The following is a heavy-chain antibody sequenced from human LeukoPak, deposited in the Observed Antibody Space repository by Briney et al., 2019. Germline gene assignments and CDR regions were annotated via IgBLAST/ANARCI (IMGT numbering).Heavy chain of an antibody. CDR3: AKDHTGGTPWD. D-gene: IGHD3-16*01. CDR1: GFTFSTYA. Sequence: GGSLRLSCAASGFTFSTYAMSWVRQAPGKGLEWVSAISGSGDSTYYADSVKGRFTISRDNSKNTLYLQMNSLRAEDTAVYYCAKDHTGGTPWDWGQGTLVTVSS. CDR2: ISGSGDST. J-gene: IGHJ4*02. V-gene: IGHV3-23*01.